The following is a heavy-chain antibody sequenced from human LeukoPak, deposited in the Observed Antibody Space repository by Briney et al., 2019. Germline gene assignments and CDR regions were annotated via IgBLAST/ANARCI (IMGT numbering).Heavy chain of an antibody. CDR2: IYYSGST. J-gene: IGHJ3*02. V-gene: IGHV4-39*07. CDR3: ARASGGGGDEPHGNDAFDI. D-gene: IGHD2-21*01. Sequence: PSETLSLTCTVSGGSISSSSYYWGWIRQPPGKGLEWIGSIYYSGSTYYNPSLKSRVTISVDTSKNQFSLKLSSVTAADTAVYYCARASGGGGDEPHGNDAFDIWGQGTMVTVSS. CDR1: GGSISSSSYY.